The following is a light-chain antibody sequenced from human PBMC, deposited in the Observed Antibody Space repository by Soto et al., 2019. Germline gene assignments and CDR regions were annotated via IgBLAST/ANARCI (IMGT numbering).Light chain of an antibody. CDR3: CSYAGSYTHV. CDR2: GNN. CDR1: SSNIGAGYD. J-gene: IGLJ1*01. Sequence: QSVLTQPPSVSGAPGQRVTISCTGSSSNIGAGYDVHWYQQFPGTAPKLLIYGNNNRPSGVPDRFSGSKSGNTASLTISGLQAEDEADYYCCSYAGSYTHVFGTGTKLTVL. V-gene: IGLV1-40*01.